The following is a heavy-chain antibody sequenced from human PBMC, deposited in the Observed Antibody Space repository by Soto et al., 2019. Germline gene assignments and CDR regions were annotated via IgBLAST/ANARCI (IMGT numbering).Heavy chain of an antibody. Sequence: SCTASGFTFTNYIMTWVRQAPGKGLEWVSSLSSGSRYVYYVDSVKGRFTISRDDAKNSVYLQMNSLRAEDAAVYYCVRGGSYRSYWGQGSRVTVST. J-gene: IGHJ4*02. CDR3: VRGGSYRSY. CDR2: LSSGSRYV. CDR1: GFTFTNYI. V-gene: IGHV3-21*01. D-gene: IGHD3-16*02.